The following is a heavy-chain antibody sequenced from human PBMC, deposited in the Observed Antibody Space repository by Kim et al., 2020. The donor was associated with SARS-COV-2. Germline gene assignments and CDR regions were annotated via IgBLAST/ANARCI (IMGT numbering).Heavy chain of an antibody. CDR2: IYSTGSST. J-gene: IGHJ6*02. Sequence: GGPLRLSCVSSRFNFDTSDINWVRQAPAKGLQWVSTIYSTGSSTFYADSVRGRFTVSRDNSKNIVYLRMDSLRADDTAVYYCAEGHNRMDVWGRGTTVTVSS. CDR3: AEGHNRMDV. D-gene: IGHD1-1*01. V-gene: IGHV3-23*05. CDR1: RFNFDTSD.